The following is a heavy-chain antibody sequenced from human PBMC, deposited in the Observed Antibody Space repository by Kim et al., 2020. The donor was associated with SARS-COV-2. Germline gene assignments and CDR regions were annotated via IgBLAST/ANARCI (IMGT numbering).Heavy chain of an antibody. CDR1: GFTFSAYA. CDR3: ARGRGFCSGGNCEHHLYYGMNV. D-gene: IGHD2-15*01. J-gene: IGHJ6*02. Sequence: GGSLRLSCTASGFTFSAYAMHWVRQAPGKGLEWVALILYDGSNKYYPDSVQGRFTISRDNSKNTLYLQLNSLRAEDTAVYYCARGRGFCSGGNCEHHLYYGMNVWGRGTTVTVSS. V-gene: IGHV3-30-3*01. CDR2: ILYDGSNK.